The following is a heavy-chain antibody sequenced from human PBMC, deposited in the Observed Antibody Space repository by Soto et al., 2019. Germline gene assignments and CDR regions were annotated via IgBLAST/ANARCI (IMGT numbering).Heavy chain of an antibody. Sequence: SGGSLRLSCAASGFTFSSYAMSWVRQAPGKGLEWVSAISGSGGSTYYADSVKGRFTISRDNSKNTLYLQMNSLRAEDTAVYYCAKDDDSSGYYSVYFQHWGQGTLVTVSS. CDR2: ISGSGGST. CDR3: AKDDDSSGYYSVYFQH. J-gene: IGHJ1*01. D-gene: IGHD3-22*01. CDR1: GFTFSSYA. V-gene: IGHV3-23*01.